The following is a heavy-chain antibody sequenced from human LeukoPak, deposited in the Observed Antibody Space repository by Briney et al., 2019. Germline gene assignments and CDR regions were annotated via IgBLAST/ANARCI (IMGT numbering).Heavy chain of an antibody. CDR1: GFTFRNFG. Sequence: GRSLRLSCAASGFTFRNFGMHWVRQAQCKGLEWVAVIHYDGNKKYYADSVKGRFTIPKDNSKNTLYMQMNSLRAEDTAVYYCARILGSGYSAEFWGQGTLVTVSS. D-gene: IGHD3-22*01. J-gene: IGHJ4*02. V-gene: IGHV3-33*01. CDR3: ARILGSGYSAEF. CDR2: IHYDGNKK.